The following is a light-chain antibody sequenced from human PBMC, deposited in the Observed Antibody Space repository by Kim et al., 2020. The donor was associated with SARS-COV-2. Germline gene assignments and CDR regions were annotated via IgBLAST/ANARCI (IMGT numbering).Light chain of an antibody. CDR2: AAS. J-gene: IGKJ1*01. V-gene: IGKV1-39*01. Sequence: DIQMTQSPTSLSASVGDRVTITCRASQSISSYLNWYQQKPGKAPKLLIYAASSLQSGVPSRFSGSGSGTDFTLTISSLQPEDFATYYCQQSYSMPPWMFGQGTKVDIK. CDR3: QQSYSMPPWM. CDR1: QSISSY.